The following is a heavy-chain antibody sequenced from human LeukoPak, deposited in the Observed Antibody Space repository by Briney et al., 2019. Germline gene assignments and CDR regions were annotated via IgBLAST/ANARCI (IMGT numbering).Heavy chain of an antibody. V-gene: IGHV3-23*01. Sequence: PGGSLRLSCAASGFTFISYAMSWVRQAPGKGLEWVSAISGSGGSTYYADSVKGRFTISRDNSKNTLYLQMNSLRAEDTAVYYCAKDSSTFVDPNYYFDYWGQGTLVTVSS. D-gene: IGHD3-3*01. CDR3: AKDSSTFVDPNYYFDY. CDR2: ISGSGGST. CDR1: GFTFISYA. J-gene: IGHJ4*02.